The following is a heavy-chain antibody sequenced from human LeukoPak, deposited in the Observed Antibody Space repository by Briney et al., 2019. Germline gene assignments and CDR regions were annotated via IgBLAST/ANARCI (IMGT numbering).Heavy chain of an antibody. J-gene: IGHJ4*02. CDR3: TTDTGGF. CDR2: IKSKPDGGTT. V-gene: IGHV3-15*01. Sequence: PGGSLRLSCAASGFTFSNAWMSWVRQAPGKGLEWVGRIKSKPDGGTTDYAAPVKGRFTISRDDSKNTLYLQMNSLKIEDTAVYHCTTDTGGFWGQGTLVTVSS. CDR1: GFTFSNAW. D-gene: IGHD1-14*01.